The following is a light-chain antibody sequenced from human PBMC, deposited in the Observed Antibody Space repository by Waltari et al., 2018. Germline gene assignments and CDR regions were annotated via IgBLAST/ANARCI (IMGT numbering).Light chain of an antibody. CDR2: GAS. J-gene: IGKJ4*01. Sequence: IVLTQSPATLSLSPGERATLSCRASQAIGHNFLVWYQQKPGQAPRLLIHGASRRATGVPDRFSGSGSGTDFALTISRLEVEDFAVYYCEQYDGSVLTFGGGTKLEIK. V-gene: IGKV3-20*01. CDR1: QAIGHNF. CDR3: EQYDGSVLT.